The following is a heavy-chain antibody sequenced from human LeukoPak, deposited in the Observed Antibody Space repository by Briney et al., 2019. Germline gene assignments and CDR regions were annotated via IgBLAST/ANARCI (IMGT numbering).Heavy chain of an antibody. CDR1: GFTFRSYA. V-gene: IGHV3-23*01. D-gene: IGHD6-19*01. CDR3: TRDIRGGIAMAMNDY. J-gene: IGHJ4*02. Sequence: GGSLRLSCAASGFTFRSYAMSWVRQAPGKGLEWVSTITNSGGSTYYADSVKGRFTISRDNSKNTLYLQMNSLKTEDTAVYYCTRDIRGGIAMAMNDYWGQGTLVTVSS. CDR2: ITNSGGST.